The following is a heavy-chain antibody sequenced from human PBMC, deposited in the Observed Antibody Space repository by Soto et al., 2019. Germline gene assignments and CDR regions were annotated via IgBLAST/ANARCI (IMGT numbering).Heavy chain of an antibody. D-gene: IGHD6-19*01. CDR3: AKDKDSSGWSAFDT. V-gene: IGHV3-9*01. CDR2: ITWNAYSI. J-gene: IGHJ3*02. CDR1: GFTFNDYA. Sequence: EVQLVESGGGLVQPGRSLRLSCAASGFTFNDYAMHWVRQAPGRGLEWVAGITWNAYSIAYADSVKGRFTISRDNAKSSLHLQMNNLRPDDTALYYCAKDKDSSGWSAFDTWGIGTRVTVSS.